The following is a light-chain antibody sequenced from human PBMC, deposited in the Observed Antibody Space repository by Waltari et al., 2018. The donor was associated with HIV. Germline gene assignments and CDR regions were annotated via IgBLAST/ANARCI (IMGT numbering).Light chain of an antibody. CDR3: SAWDNTLNGWV. CDR2: RNN. V-gene: IGLV10-54*04. Sequence: QAGLTQPPSLSVGLGQTATLPCTGDSNNVDDQGAAWLQHHQGHPPKVLSNRNNNRASGVSEKFSAFRSGKTAFLTITGLRPEDEADYFCSAWDNTLNGWVFGGGTQLTVL. CDR1: SNNVDDQG. J-gene: IGLJ3*02.